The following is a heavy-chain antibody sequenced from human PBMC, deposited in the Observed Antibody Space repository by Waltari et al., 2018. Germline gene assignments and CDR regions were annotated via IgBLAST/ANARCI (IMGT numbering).Heavy chain of an antibody. CDR3: AKDRSYGDYFDY. CDR2: ISGTSGTT. Sequence: EVQLLVSGGGLVQPGGSLRLSCAAPGFSFGSDAMSWGRQAPGKGLEWVSAISGTSGTTYYADSVRGRFSITRDNAENTLFLQMNSLRAEDTAIYYCAKDRSYGDYFDYWGQGTLVTVSS. D-gene: IGHD2-8*01. J-gene: IGHJ4*02. V-gene: IGHV3-23*01. CDR1: GFSFGSDA.